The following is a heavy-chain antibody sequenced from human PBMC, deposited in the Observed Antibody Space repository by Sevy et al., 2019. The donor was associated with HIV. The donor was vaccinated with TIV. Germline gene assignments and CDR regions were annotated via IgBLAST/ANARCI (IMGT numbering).Heavy chain of an antibody. CDR1: GFTFSSYA. D-gene: IGHD4-17*01. CDR2: ISGPGGTR. J-gene: IGHJ3*02. V-gene: IGHV3-23*01. Sequence: GGSLRLSCAASGFTFSSYAMSWVRQAPGKGLEWVSSISGPGGTRNYADSVKGSLTISRDNYKNTLYLQMKSLTADDSAVYYCAKGDVPATDCGDYVPNAFDIWGQGTMVTVSS. CDR3: AKGDVPATDCGDYVPNAFDI.